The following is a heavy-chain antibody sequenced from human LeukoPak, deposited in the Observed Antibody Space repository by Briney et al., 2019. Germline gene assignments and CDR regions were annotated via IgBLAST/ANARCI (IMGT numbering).Heavy chain of an antibody. V-gene: IGHV3-23*01. Sequence: GGSLRLSCTASGFTFSSYAMSWVRQAPGKGLEWVSAISGSGGSTYYADSVKGRFTISRDNSKNTLYLQMNSLRAEDTAVYYCAKGLQGYYYYGMDVWGQGTTVTVSS. J-gene: IGHJ6*02. CDR2: ISGSGGST. D-gene: IGHD4-11*01. CDR3: AKGLQGYYYYGMDV. CDR1: GFTFSSYA.